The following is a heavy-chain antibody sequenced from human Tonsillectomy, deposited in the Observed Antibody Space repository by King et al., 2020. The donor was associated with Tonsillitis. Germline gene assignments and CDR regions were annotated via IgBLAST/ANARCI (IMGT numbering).Heavy chain of an antibody. CDR1: GGSISSSSYY. J-gene: IGHJ5*02. CDR3: ATDGTKGWNWWFDP. CDR2: IDHSGST. V-gene: IGHV4-39*07. Sequence: LQLQESGPGLVKPSETLSLTCTVSGGSISSSSYYWGWIRQPPGKGLEWIGSIDHSGSTYHNPSLKSRVTISVDTSKNQFSLKLSSVTAADTAVYYCATDGTKGWNWWFDPWGQGTLVTVSS. D-gene: IGHD1-7*01.